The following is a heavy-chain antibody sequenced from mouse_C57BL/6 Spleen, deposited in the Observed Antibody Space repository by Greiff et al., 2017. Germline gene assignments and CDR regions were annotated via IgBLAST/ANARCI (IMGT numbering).Heavy chain of an antibody. Sequence: QVQLQQPGAELVRPGSSVKLSCKASGYTFTSYWMHWVKQRPIQGLEWIGNIDPSDSETHYNQKFKDKATLTVDKSSSTAYMQLSSLTSEDSAVYYCARLDDYDDAMDDWGQGTSVTVSS. D-gene: IGHD2-4*01. V-gene: IGHV1-52*01. CDR1: GYTFTSYW. J-gene: IGHJ4*01. CDR2: IDPSDSET. CDR3: ARLDDYDDAMDD.